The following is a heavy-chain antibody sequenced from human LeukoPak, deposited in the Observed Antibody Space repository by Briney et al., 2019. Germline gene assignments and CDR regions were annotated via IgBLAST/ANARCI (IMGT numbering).Heavy chain of an antibody. CDR2: ISGSGGST. D-gene: IGHD5-12*01. CDR3: AKDRARGGYDLYYFDY. V-gene: IGHV3-23*01. Sequence: GGSLRLSCAASGFTFSSYAMSWVRQAPGKGLEWVSAISGSGGSTYYADSVKGRFTISRDNSKNTLYLQMNSLRAEDTAVYYCAKDRARGGYDLYYFDYWGQGTLVTVSS. J-gene: IGHJ4*02. CDR1: GFTFSSYA.